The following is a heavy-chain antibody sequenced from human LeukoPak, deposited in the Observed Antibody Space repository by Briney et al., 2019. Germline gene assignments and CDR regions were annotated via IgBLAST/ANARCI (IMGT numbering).Heavy chain of an antibody. V-gene: IGHV3-33*01. D-gene: IGHD4-17*01. CDR3: ARLYGDYEGKYAFDI. CDR2: IWYDGSNK. J-gene: IGHJ3*02. Sequence: PGGSLRLSCAASGFTFSSYGMHWVRQAPGKGLEWVAVIWYDGSNKYYADSVKGRFTISRDNSKNTLYLQMNSLRAEDTAVYYCARLYGDYEGKYAFDIWGQGTMVTVSS. CDR1: GFTFSSYG.